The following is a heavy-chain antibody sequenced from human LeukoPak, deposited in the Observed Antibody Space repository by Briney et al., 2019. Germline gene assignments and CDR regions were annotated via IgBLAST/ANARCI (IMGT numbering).Heavy chain of an antibody. CDR2: ISTSGDT. J-gene: IGHJ4*02. V-gene: IGHV3-13*01. CDR1: GFTFSSYD. D-gene: IGHD2-15*01. Sequence: GESLRLSCAASGFTFSSYDMHWVRHATGKGLEWVSAISTSGDTYYPGSVKGRFTISRDNAKNSLYLQMNSLRAGDPAVYYCASALPLSRFCSGGSCYPHPPDYWGQGTLVTVSS. CDR3: ASALPLSRFCSGGSCYPHPPDY.